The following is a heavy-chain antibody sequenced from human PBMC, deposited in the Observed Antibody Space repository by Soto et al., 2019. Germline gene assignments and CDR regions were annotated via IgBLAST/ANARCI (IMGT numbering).Heavy chain of an antibody. V-gene: IGHV3-30*03. CDR1: GFTFSSYG. J-gene: IGHJ5*01. CDR2: ISYDGSNK. D-gene: IGHD3-10*01. CDR3: AAWFGAFDS. Sequence: PGGSLRLSCAASGFTFSSYGMHWVRQAPGKGLEWVAVISYDGSNKYYADSVKGRFTISRDNSKNTLYLQMNSLRADDTAVYYCAAWFGAFDSLALGAVVTVSS.